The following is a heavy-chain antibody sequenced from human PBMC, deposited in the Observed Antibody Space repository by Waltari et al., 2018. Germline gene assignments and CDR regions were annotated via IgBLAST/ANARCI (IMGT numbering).Heavy chain of an antibody. Sequence: EVQLVESGGGLVQPGGSLRLSCAASGFTFNTYWMKWIRQAPGKGLEGVANINPEGSQKFYVDSVKGRFTVSRDNAQNSLYLQMNNLRAEDTAVYYCTTLARGESGDYWGQGTLVTVSS. D-gene: IGHD3-10*01. V-gene: IGHV3-7*01. CDR2: INPEGSQK. J-gene: IGHJ4*02. CDR1: GFTFNTYW. CDR3: TTLARGESGDY.